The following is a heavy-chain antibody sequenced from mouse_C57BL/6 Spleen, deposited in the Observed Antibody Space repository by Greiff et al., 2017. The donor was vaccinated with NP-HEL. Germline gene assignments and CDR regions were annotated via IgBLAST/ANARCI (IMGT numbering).Heavy chain of an antibody. Sequence: QVQLQQPGTELVKPGASVKLSCKASGYTFTSYWMHWVKQRPGQGLEWIGNINPSNGGTNYNEKFKSKATLTVDKSSSTAYMQLSSLTSEDSAVYYCARSITTVVASYYFDYWGQGTTLTVSS. CDR3: ARSITTVVASYYFDY. CDR1: GYTFTSYW. CDR2: INPSNGGT. V-gene: IGHV1-53*01. J-gene: IGHJ2*01. D-gene: IGHD1-1*01.